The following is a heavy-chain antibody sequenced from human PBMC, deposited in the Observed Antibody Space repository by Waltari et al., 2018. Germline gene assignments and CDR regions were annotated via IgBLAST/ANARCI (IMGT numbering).Heavy chain of an antibody. CDR3: ARAYGDYGGYFDY. V-gene: IGHV4-38-2*01. Sequence: QVQLQESGPGLVKPSETLSLTCAVSGYSISSGYYWGWIRQPPGKGLEWIGSIYHSGSTYYNTSLKSRVTISVDTSKNQFSLKRSSVTAADTAVYYCARAYGDYGGYFDYWGQGTLVTVSS. CDR2: IYHSGST. D-gene: IGHD4-17*01. J-gene: IGHJ4*02. CDR1: GYSISSGYY.